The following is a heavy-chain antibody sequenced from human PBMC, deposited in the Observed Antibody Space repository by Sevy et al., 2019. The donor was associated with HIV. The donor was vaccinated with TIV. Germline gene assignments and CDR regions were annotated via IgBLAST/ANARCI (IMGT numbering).Heavy chain of an antibody. CDR2: IYYSGST. CDR3: ARGWASVVVSGAICHPFDI. J-gene: IGHJ3*02. CDR1: GGSISSGGYY. Sequence: SETLSLTCTVSGGSISSGGYYWSWIRQHPGKGLEWIGYIYYSGSTYYNPSLKSRVTISVDTSKSQFSLKLSSVTAAYTAVYYCARGWASVVVSGAICHPFDIWGQGTMVTGSS. V-gene: IGHV4-31*03. D-gene: IGHD2-2*01.